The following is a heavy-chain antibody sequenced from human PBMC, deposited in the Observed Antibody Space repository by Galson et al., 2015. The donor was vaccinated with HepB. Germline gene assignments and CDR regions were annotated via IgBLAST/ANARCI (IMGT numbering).Heavy chain of an antibody. CDR2: IYPGDSDT. D-gene: IGHD6-13*01. J-gene: IGHJ6*03. CDR3: ARGVAAPGEGYYYYYLDV. Sequence: QSGAEMKKPGESLKISCEGSGYKFINHWIGWVRQMPGGGLELMGIIYPGDSDTRYSPSFQGQVIISADKSISTAYLMWNGLKASDTAVYFCARGVAAPGEGYYYYYLDVWGKGTTITVSS. V-gene: IGHV5-51*03. CDR1: GYKFINHW.